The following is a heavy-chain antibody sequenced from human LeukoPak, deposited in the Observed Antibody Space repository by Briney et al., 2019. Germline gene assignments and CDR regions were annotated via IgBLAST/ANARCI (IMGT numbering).Heavy chain of an antibody. CDR3: AKGYYGSGSYGWFDY. Sequence: GGSLRLSCAASGFTFSVYSMNWVRQAPGKGLEWVSSITTSSSDMYYADSVKGRFTISRDNAKNSLFLQMNSLRAEDTAVYYCAKGYYGSGSYGWFDYWGQGTLVTVSS. CDR1: GFTFSVYS. J-gene: IGHJ4*02. D-gene: IGHD3-10*01. V-gene: IGHV3-21*01. CDR2: ITTSSSDM.